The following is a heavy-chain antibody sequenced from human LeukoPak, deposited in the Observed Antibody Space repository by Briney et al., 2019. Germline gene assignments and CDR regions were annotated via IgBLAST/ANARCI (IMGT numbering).Heavy chain of an antibody. CDR3: WRPHCSNSVCSSSRVDF. V-gene: IGHV4-39*01. CDR1: GGSMTSNNYY. Sequence: SETLSLTCTVSGGSMTSNNYYWGWIRQPPGKGLEWIGDIHYSGSTYYSPSLKNRVTISVDTSKNQFSLRLKSVTAADTAVYYCWRPHCSNSVCSSSRVDFWGQGTLVTVSS. J-gene: IGHJ4*02. CDR2: IHYSGST. D-gene: IGHD2-8*01.